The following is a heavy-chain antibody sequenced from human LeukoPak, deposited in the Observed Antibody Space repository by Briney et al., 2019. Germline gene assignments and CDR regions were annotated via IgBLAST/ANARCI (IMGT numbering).Heavy chain of an antibody. J-gene: IGHJ4*02. Sequence: PGGSLRLSCAASGFTFSSYDMHWVRQATGKGLEWVSAIGTAGDTYYPGSVKGRFTISRENAKNSLYLQMNSLRAGDTAVYYCARSGGSYYAFDYWGQGTLVTVSS. CDR2: IGTAGDT. D-gene: IGHD1-26*01. CDR3: ARSGGSYYAFDY. V-gene: IGHV3-13*01. CDR1: GFTFSSYD.